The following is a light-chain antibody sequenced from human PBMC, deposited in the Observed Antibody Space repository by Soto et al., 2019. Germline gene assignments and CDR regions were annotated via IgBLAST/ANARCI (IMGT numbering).Light chain of an antibody. V-gene: IGLV2-23*01. CDR3: CSYAGSIVV. J-gene: IGLJ2*01. CDR2: EGS. CDR1: SSDVGSYNL. Sequence: QSVLTQPASVSGSPGQSITISCTGTSSDVGSYNLVSWYQQHPGKAPKPMIYEGSKRPSGVSNRFSGSKSGNTASLTISGLQAEDEADYYCCSYAGSIVVFGGGTKLTVL.